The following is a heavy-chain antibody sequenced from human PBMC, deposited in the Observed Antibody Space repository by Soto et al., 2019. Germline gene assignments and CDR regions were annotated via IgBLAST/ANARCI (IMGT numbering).Heavy chain of an antibody. V-gene: IGHV2-5*02. CDR3: AHSGYSSSWWGLDY. CDR2: IYWDDDK. J-gene: IGHJ4*02. D-gene: IGHD6-13*01. CDR1: GFSLSTSGVG. Sequence: QITLKESGPTLVKPTQPLTLTCTFSGFSLSTSGVGVGWIRQPPGKALEWFALIYWDDDKRYSPSLKSRLTTTKDTSKNQVVLTMTNMDPVDTATYYCAHSGYSSSWWGLDYWGQGTLVTVSS.